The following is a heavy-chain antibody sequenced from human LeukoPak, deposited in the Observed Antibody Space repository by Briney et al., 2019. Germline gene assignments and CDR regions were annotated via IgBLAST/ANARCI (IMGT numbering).Heavy chain of an antibody. D-gene: IGHD1-1*01. J-gene: IGHJ6*02. CDR2: IYYSGSP. CDR1: GGSISSYY. Sequence: PDTLSLTCTVSGGSISSYYGSWIRQPPGEGLEWIGYIYYSGSPIYNPSLKSRVTISVDTSKNQFSLKLSSVTAADTAVYYCARDRAGTTYYYGMDVWGQGTTVTVSS. V-gene: IGHV4-59*01. CDR3: ARDRAGTTYYYGMDV.